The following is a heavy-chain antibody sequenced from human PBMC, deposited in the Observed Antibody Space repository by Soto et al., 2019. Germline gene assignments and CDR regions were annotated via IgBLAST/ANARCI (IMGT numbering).Heavy chain of an antibody. CDR1: GFSLTTSGVG. CDR2: LYWDDDK. D-gene: IGHD3-3*01. Sequence: QITLNESGPTVVKPTETLTLTCTFSGFSLTTSGVGVGWVRQSPAKAPEWLAFLYWDDDKRYSTSLKSRLTITKDTSKNQVVLTMANVDPADTATYYCAHRVLRAVFGLVTTTAIYFDVWGQGTPVVVSS. V-gene: IGHV2-5*02. CDR3: AHRVLRAVFGLVTTTAIYFDV. J-gene: IGHJ4*02.